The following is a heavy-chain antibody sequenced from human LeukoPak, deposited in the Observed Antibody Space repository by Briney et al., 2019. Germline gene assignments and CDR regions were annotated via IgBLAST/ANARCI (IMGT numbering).Heavy chain of an antibody. CDR3: AKASSSGWYAPFDY. CDR1: GFTFSSYA. V-gene: IGHV3-23*01. CDR2: ISGSGTGT. Sequence: GGSLRLSCAASGFTFSSYAMSWVRQAPGKGLEWVSSISGSGTGTYHADSVRGRFTISRDNPKNTLYLQRNSLRDEDTAVYYCAKASSSGWYAPFDYWGQGTLVTVSS. J-gene: IGHJ4*02. D-gene: IGHD6-19*01.